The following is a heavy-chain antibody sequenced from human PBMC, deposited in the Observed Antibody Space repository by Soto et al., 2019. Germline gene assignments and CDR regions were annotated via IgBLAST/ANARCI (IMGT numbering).Heavy chain of an antibody. Sequence: QITLKESGPPLVKPTQTLTLTCTFSGFSLNTNGVGVGWIRQPPGKALEWLALIYWDDDKRYSPSLKSRLTTTTDTSKNQVVLTMTNMDPVDTATYYCAHRRVRDSSGENFDSWGQGTLVTVSS. V-gene: IGHV2-5*02. D-gene: IGHD6-19*01. CDR1: GFSLNTNGVG. CDR2: IYWDDDK. CDR3: AHRRVRDSSGENFDS. J-gene: IGHJ4*02.